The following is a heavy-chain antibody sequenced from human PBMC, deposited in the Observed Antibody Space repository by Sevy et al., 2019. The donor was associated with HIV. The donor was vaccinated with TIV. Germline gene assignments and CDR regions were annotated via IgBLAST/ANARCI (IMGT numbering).Heavy chain of an antibody. V-gene: IGHV1-46*01. Sequence: ASVKVSCKASGYTFTSYYMHWVRQAPGQGLEWMGIINPSGGSTSYAQKFQGRVTMTRDTSTSTVYMELSSLRSEDTAGYYCARDWGGSGTDGGEDYWGQGTLVTVSS. D-gene: IGHD3-16*01. CDR3: ARDWGGSGTDGGEDY. CDR1: GYTFTSYY. CDR2: INPSGGST. J-gene: IGHJ4*02.